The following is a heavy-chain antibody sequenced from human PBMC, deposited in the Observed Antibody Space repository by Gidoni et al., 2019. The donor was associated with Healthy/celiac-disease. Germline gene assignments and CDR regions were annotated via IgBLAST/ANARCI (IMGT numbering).Heavy chain of an antibody. CDR1: GCSLRSGSYY. CDR2: IYTSGST. V-gene: IGHV4-61*02. D-gene: IGHD1-26*01. Sequence: QVQLQESGPGLVKPSQTLSLTCTVSGCSLRSGSYYWSWIRQPAGKGLEWIGRIYTSGSTNYNPSLKSRVTISVDTSKNQFSLKLSSVTAADTAVYYCANAASGSYGDYFDYWGQGTLVTVSS. J-gene: IGHJ4*02. CDR3: ANAASGSYGDYFDY.